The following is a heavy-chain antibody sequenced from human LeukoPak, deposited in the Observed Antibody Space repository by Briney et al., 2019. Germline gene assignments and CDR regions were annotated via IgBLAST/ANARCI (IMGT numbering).Heavy chain of an antibody. D-gene: IGHD3-22*01. CDR1: GYTFTSYG. J-gene: IGHJ4*02. Sequence: SVKVSCKASGYTFTSYGISWVRQAPGQGLEWMGWISAYNGNTNYAQKLQGRVTMTTDTSTSTAYMELRSLKSDDTAVYYCARADYYDRQLDYWGQGTLVTVSS. CDR2: ISAYNGNT. V-gene: IGHV1-18*01. CDR3: ARADYYDRQLDY.